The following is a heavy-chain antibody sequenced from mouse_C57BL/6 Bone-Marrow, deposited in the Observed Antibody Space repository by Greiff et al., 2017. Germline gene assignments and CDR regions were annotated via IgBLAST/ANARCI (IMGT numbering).Heavy chain of an antibody. CDR2: LYPYNGVS. D-gene: IGHD1-1*01. J-gene: IGHJ3*01. Sequence: EVQLQQSGPALVKPGASVKISCKASGYTFTDYYMHWVKQSHGQSLEWIGYLYPYNGVSSSNQQFKGTATLTVDKSSSTAYMELRSLTSEDTAVYYCARGEFHYDGRSSGFAYGGQGTLVTVSA. CDR1: GYTFTDYY. CDR3: ARGEFHYDGRSSGFAY. V-gene: IGHV1-26*01.